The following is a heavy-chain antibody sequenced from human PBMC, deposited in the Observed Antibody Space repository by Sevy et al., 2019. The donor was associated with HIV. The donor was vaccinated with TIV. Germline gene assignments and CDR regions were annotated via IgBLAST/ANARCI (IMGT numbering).Heavy chain of an antibody. J-gene: IGHJ4*02. V-gene: IGHV1-69*13. CDR2: IIPIFGTA. CDR3: ARDRKDRRRYYFDY. Sequence: ASVKVSCKASGGTFSSYAISWVRQAPGQGLEWMGGIIPIFGTANYAQKFQDRVTITADESKSTAYMELSSLRSEDTAVYYCARDRKDRRRYYFDYWGQGTLVTVSS. CDR1: GGTFSSYA.